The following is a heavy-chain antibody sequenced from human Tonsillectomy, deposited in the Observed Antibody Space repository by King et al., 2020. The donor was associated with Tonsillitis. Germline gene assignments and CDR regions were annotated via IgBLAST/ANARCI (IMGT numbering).Heavy chain of an antibody. J-gene: IGHJ4*02. CDR2: VSGSGGST. CDR3: AKGVVRITIFGVITPYDF. CDR1: GFTFSSYA. V-gene: IGHV3-23*01. Sequence: VQLLESGGGLVQPGGSLRLSCAASGFTFSSYAMSWVRQAPGKGLEWVSAVSGSGGSTYYADSVKGRFTISRDTSKNTLYLQMTSPRAEDTAIYYCAKGVVRITIFGVITPYDFWGQGTLVTVSS. D-gene: IGHD3-3*01.